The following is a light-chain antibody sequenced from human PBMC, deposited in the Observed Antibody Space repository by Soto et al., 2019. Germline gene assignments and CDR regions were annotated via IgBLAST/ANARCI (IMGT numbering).Light chain of an antibody. V-gene: IGLV2-23*02. CDR3: YSYAGSTVLYV. CDR1: SSDIGNYNL. J-gene: IGLJ1*01. CDR2: EVS. Sequence: QSVLTQPASVSGSPGQSITISCTGTSSDIGNYNLVSWYQQHPGKAPKLMIYEVSKRPSGVSDRFSGSKSGNTASLTISGLQPEDEADYYCYSYAGSTVLYVFGTRTKVTVL.